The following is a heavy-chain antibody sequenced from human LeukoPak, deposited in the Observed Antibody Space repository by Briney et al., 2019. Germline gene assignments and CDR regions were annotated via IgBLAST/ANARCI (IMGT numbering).Heavy chain of an antibody. Sequence: ASVKVSCKASGYTFTGYYMHWVRQAPGQGLEWMGWINPNSGGTNYAQKFQGRVTMTRDTSTSTVYMELSSLRSEDTAVYYCARGDYDFWSGYYTNYFDYWGQGTLVTVSS. J-gene: IGHJ4*02. V-gene: IGHV1-2*02. CDR1: GYTFTGYY. CDR3: ARGDYDFWSGYYTNYFDY. D-gene: IGHD3-3*01. CDR2: INPNSGGT.